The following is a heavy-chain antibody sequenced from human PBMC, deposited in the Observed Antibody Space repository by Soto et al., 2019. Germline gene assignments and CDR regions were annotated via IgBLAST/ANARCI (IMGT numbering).Heavy chain of an antibody. V-gene: IGHV3-21*01. Sequence: GGSLRLSCAASGFTFSSYSMNWVRQAPGKGLEWVSSISSSSSYIYYADSVKGRFTISRDNAKNSLYLQMNSLRAEDTAVYYCARYYYGSGSYYSVDYWGQGTLVTVSS. CDR1: GFTFSSYS. D-gene: IGHD3-10*01. CDR3: ARYYYGSGSYYSVDY. J-gene: IGHJ4*02. CDR2: ISSSSSYI.